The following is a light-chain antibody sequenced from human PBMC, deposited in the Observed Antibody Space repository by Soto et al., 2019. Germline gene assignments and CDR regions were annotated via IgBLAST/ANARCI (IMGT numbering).Light chain of an antibody. V-gene: IGKV1-39*01. CDR1: QSITNY. CDR3: QHSYSAPPWT. CDR2: AAS. Sequence: DIQMTQSPSSLSASVGDRVTITCRASQSITNYLNWYQQKPGKAPKLLIYAASSLDSGVSSRFSGSGSGTYFTLTISSLQPEDFATYYCQHSYSAPPWTFGQGTKVEV. J-gene: IGKJ1*01.